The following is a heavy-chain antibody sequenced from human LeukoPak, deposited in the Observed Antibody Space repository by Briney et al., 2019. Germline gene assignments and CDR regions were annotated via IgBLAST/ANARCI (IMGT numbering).Heavy chain of an antibody. Sequence: PSETLSLTCTVSGGSISSYYWSWIRQPPGKGLEWIGYIYYSGSTNYNPSLKSRVTISVDTSKNQFSLKLSSVTAADTAVYYCASHWGFDAFDIWGQGTMVTVSS. V-gene: IGHV4-59*01. CDR3: ASHWGFDAFDI. CDR2: IYYSGST. J-gene: IGHJ3*02. D-gene: IGHD3-16*01. CDR1: GGSISSYY.